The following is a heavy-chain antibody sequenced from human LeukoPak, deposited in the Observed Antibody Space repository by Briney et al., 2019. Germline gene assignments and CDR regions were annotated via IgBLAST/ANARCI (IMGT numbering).Heavy chain of an antibody. CDR3: AILYSGSYYFDY. CDR1: GGTFSSYA. J-gene: IGHJ4*02. Sequence: GASVKVSCKASGGTFSSYAISWVRQAPGQGLEWMGGIIPIFGTANYAQKFQGRVTITTDESTSTAYMELSSLRSEDTAVYYCAILYSGSYYFDYWGQGTLVTVSS. D-gene: IGHD1-26*01. V-gene: IGHV1-69*05. CDR2: IIPIFGTA.